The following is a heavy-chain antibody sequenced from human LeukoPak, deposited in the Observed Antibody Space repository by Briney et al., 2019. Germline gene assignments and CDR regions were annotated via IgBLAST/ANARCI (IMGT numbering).Heavy chain of an antibody. CDR3: ARARGIVGATDWFDP. D-gene: IGHD1-26*01. CDR1: GFTFSSYS. J-gene: IGHJ5*02. Sequence: GGSLRLSCAASGFTFSSYSMNWVRQAPGKGLEWVSSISSCSSYIYYADSVKGRFTISRDNAKNSLYLQMNSLRAEDTAVYYCARARGIVGATDWFDPWGQGTLVTVSS. CDR2: ISSCSSYI. V-gene: IGHV3-21*01.